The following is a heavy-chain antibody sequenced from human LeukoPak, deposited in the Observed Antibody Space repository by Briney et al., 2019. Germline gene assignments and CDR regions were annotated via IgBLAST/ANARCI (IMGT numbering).Heavy chain of an antibody. V-gene: IGHV3-74*01. J-gene: IGHJ4*02. CDR2: INADGSST. Sequence: GGSLRLSCAASGFTFSSYWMHWVRQAPGKGLVWVSRINADGSSTSYADSVKGRFTISRDNSKNTLYLQMNSLRSEDTAVYYCARSLVGDGYTYFDYWGQGTLVTVSS. CDR1: GFTFSSYW. CDR3: ARSLVGDGYTYFDY. D-gene: IGHD5-24*01.